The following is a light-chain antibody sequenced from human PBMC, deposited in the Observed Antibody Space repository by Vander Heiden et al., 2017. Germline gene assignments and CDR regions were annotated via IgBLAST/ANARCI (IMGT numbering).Light chain of an antibody. CDR2: LGS. CDR1: QTLLHSNGYNY. V-gene: IGKV2-28*01. CDR3: RQALQTPRT. Sequence: DIVMTQSPLPLPVTPGEPASISCRSSQTLLHSNGYNYLDWYLQKPGQSPQLLIYLGSNRASGVPDRFSGSGSGTDFTLKISRVEAEDVGVYYCRQALQTPRTFGQGTLMEIK. J-gene: IGKJ5*01.